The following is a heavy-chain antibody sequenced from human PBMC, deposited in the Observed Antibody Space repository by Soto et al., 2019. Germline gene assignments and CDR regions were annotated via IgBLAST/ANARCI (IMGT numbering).Heavy chain of an antibody. CDR1: RFTFTSSA. CDR2: IGVGSGNR. Sequence: QMQLVQSGPEVKKPGTSVKVSCKASRFTFTSSAVQWVRQARGQRLEWIGWIGVGSGNRHYAQKFQERVTITRDMSTNTAYMELSSLRSEDTAVYYCAALGVNFDHWGQGTLVTVSS. D-gene: IGHD2-8*01. CDR3: AALGVNFDH. J-gene: IGHJ4*02. V-gene: IGHV1-58*01.